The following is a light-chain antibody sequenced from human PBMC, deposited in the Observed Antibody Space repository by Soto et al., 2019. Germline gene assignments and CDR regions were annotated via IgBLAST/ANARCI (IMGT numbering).Light chain of an antibody. Sequence: DIQMTQSPSSLSVSVGDRVTITCRASQAIRNYLAWYQQKPGKVPKLLIYAASTLQSGVPSRFSGSGSGTDFTLTINSLQPEDIATYYCQKYDRAPFTFGPGTKVDFK. CDR1: QAIRNY. J-gene: IGKJ3*01. V-gene: IGKV1-27*01. CDR2: AAS. CDR3: QKYDRAPFT.